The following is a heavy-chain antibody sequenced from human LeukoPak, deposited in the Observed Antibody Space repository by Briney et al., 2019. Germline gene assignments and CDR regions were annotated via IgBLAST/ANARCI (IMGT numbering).Heavy chain of an antibody. CDR1: GGSFSGYY. J-gene: IGHJ2*01. V-gene: IGHV4-59*08. CDR3: ARQVVVVIRDWYFDL. CDR2: IYYSGST. Sequence: SETLSLTCAVYGGSFSGYYWSWIRQPPGKGLEWIGYIYYSGSTNYNPSLKSRVTISVDTSKNQFSLKLSSVTAADTAVYYCARQVVVVIRDWYFDLWGRGTLVTVSS. D-gene: IGHD3-22*01.